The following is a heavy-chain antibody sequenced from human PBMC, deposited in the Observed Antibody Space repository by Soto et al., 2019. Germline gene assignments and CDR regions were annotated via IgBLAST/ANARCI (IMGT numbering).Heavy chain of an antibody. CDR2: ISGSGGST. V-gene: IGHV3-23*01. D-gene: IGHD6-19*01. CDR1: GFTFSSYA. Sequence: GGSLRLSCAASGFTFSSYAMSWVRQAPGKGLEWVSAISGSGGSTCYADSVKGRFTISRDNSKNTLYLQMNSLRAEDTAVYYCAKAGPVSLRHRVAVAGRRIPYYFDYWGQGTLVTVSS. J-gene: IGHJ4*02. CDR3: AKAGPVSLRHRVAVAGRRIPYYFDY.